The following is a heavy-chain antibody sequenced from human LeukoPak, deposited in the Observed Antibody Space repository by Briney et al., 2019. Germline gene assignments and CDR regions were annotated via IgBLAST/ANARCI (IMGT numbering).Heavy chain of an antibody. CDR2: IYYSGST. CDR1: GGSISSGDYY. V-gene: IGHV4-30-4*01. J-gene: IGHJ4*02. CDR3: ARDAILSGYPLDY. Sequence: SQTLSLTCTVSGGSISSGDYYWSWIRQPPGKGLEWIGYIYYSGSTYYNPSLKSRVTISVDTSKNQFSLELSSVTAADTAVYYCARDAILSGYPLDYWGQGTPVTVSS. D-gene: IGHD3-9*01.